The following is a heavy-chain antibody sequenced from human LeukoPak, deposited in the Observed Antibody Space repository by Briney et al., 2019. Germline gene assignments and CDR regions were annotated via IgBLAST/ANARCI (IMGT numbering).Heavy chain of an antibody. D-gene: IGHD1-26*01. CDR1: GFTFSSYA. V-gene: IGHV3-23*01. CDR2: TSGSGGST. Sequence: GGSLRLSCAASGFTFSSYAMSWVRQAPGKGLEWVSATSGSGGSTYYADSVKGRFTISRDNSKNTLYLQMNSLRAEDTAVYYCAKASYSGSYVSYYYYGMDVWGQGTTVTVSS. J-gene: IGHJ6*02. CDR3: AKASYSGSYVSYYYYGMDV.